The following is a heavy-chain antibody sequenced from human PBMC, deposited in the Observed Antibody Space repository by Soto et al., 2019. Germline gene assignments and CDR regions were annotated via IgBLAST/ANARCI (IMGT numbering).Heavy chain of an antibody. CDR2: ISISGGNT. D-gene: IGHD4-17*01. Sequence: EVQLLESGGGLVQPGGSLRLSCAASGLPFSSHAMSWVRQAPGKGLEWVSSISISGGNTYYADAVRGRFTISRDNSKNTLYLHMNRLTAEDTAIYFCANEIRANDYWGQGTLVTVSS. CDR1: GLPFSSHA. CDR3: ANEIRANDY. V-gene: IGHV3-23*01. J-gene: IGHJ4*02.